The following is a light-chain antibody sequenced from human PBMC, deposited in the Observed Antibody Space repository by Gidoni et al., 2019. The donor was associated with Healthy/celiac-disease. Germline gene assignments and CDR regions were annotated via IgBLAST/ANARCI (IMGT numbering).Light chain of an antibody. CDR1: QSVSSY. J-gene: IGKJ4*01. Sequence: EIVLTQSPATLSLSPGERATLSCRASQSVSSYLAWYQQKPGQAPRLLIYDASNRATGIPARFSGSVSGTDFTLTLSSLEPEDFAVYYCQQRSNWPLTFXGXTKVEIK. CDR2: DAS. CDR3: QQRSNWPLT. V-gene: IGKV3-11*01.